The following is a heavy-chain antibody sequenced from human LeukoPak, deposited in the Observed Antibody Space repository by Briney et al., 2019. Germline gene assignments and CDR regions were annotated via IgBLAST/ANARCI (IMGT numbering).Heavy chain of an antibody. CDR2: INPNSGGT. Sequence: ASVKVSCKASGYTSTGYYMHWVRQAPGQGLEWMGWINPNSGGTNYAQKFQGRVTMTRDTSISTAYMELSRLRSDDTAVYYCARDRQDILTGFGYWGQGTLVTVSS. J-gene: IGHJ4*02. CDR3: ARDRQDILTGFGY. D-gene: IGHD3-9*01. V-gene: IGHV1-2*02. CDR1: GYTSTGYY.